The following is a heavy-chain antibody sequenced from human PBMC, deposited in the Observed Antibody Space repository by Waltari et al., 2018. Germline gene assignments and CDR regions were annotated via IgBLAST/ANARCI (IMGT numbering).Heavy chain of an antibody. CDR1: GGSISSHY. CDR3: ARVGCSSTSCYGNWFDP. J-gene: IGHJ5*02. CDR2: IYYSGST. D-gene: IGHD2-2*01. V-gene: IGHV4-59*11. Sequence: QVQLQESGPGLVKPSETLSLTCTVSGGSISSHYWSWIRQPPGKGLEWIGYIYYSGSTNYNPSLKSRVTISVDTSKNQCSLKLSSVIAADTAVYYCARVGCSSTSCYGNWFDPWGQGTLVTVSS.